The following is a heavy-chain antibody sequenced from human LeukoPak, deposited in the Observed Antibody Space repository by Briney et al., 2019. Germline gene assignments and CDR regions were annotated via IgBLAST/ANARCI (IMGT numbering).Heavy chain of an antibody. Sequence: GGSLRLSCAGSEFTFSSYAMHWVRQAPGKGLEYVSAISSNGGSTYYANSVKGRFTISRDNSKNTLYLQMGSLRAEDMAVYYCARDSFAGEDYYYMDVWGKGTTVTVSS. CDR2: ISSNGGST. D-gene: IGHD7-27*01. CDR3: ARDSFAGEDYYYMDV. J-gene: IGHJ6*03. CDR1: EFTFSSYA. V-gene: IGHV3-64*01.